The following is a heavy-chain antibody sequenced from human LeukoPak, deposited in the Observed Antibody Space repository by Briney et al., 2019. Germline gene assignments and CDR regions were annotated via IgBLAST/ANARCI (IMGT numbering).Heavy chain of an antibody. D-gene: IGHD3-22*01. Sequence: GGSLRLSCAASGFTFSSYAMSWVRQAPGKGLEWVSAISGSGGSTYYADSVKGRFTISRDNSKNTLYLQMNSLRAEDTVVYYCAKDVKEYYYDSSGLHWGQGTLVTVSS. J-gene: IGHJ4*02. CDR2: ISGSGGST. CDR3: AKDVKEYYYDSSGLH. V-gene: IGHV3-23*01. CDR1: GFTFSSYA.